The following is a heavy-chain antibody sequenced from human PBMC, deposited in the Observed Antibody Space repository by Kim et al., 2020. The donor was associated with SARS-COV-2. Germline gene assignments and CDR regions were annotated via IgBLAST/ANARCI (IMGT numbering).Heavy chain of an antibody. CDR3: ARMDCGSSSCLGRRYY. J-gene: IGHJ6*01. CDR2: LYDLGKT. D-gene: IGHD2-2*01. V-gene: IGHV4-31*03. Sequence: SETLSLTCTVSGDSLSNGFFYWSWIRQHPGRGLEWIGYLYDLGKTDYNPALKSRVTISVDRYKNQFSLRLHSVTAADTAFYFCARMDCGSSSCLGRRYY. CDR1: GDSLSNGFFY.